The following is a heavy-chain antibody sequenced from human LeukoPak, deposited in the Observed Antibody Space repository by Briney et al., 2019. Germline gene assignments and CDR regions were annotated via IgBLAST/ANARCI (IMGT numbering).Heavy chain of an antibody. CDR3: ARHESWNYPHNWFDP. CDR2: IYYSGST. Sequence: SETLSLTCTVSGDSISSSSYYWGWIRQPPGKGLEWIGSIYYSGSTYYNPSLKSRVTISVDTSKNQFSLKLSSVTAADTAVYYCARHESWNYPHNWFDPWGQGTLVTVSS. D-gene: IGHD1-7*01. J-gene: IGHJ5*02. CDR1: GDSISSSSYY. V-gene: IGHV4-39*01.